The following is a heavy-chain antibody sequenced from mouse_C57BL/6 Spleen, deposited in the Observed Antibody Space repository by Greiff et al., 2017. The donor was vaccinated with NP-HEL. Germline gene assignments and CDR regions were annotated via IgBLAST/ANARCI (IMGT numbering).Heavy chain of an antibody. V-gene: IGHV1-55*01. Sequence: QVQLQQSGAELVKPGASVKMSCKASGYTFTSYWITWVKQRPGQGLEWIGDIYPGSGSTNYNEKFKSKATLTVDTSSSTAYMQLSSLTSEDSAVYYCARGDFVRDYAMDYWGQGTSVTVSS. D-gene: IGHD3-2*02. CDR3: ARGDFVRDYAMDY. CDR2: IYPGSGST. CDR1: GYTFTSYW. J-gene: IGHJ4*01.